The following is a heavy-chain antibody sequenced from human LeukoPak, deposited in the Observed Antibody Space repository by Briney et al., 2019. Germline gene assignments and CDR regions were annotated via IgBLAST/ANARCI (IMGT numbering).Heavy chain of an antibody. V-gene: IGHV3-23*01. J-gene: IGHJ4*02. CDR2: ISGSGGST. D-gene: IGHD6-19*01. CDR1: GFTFSSYA. CDR3: AKDFSSGPGYFDY. Sequence: PGGSLRLSCAASGFTFSSYAMSWVRQAPGKGLEWVSAISGSGGSTYYADSVKGRFTISRDNSKNTLYLQMNSLRAEDTAIYYCAKDFSSGPGYFDYWGQGTLVTVSS.